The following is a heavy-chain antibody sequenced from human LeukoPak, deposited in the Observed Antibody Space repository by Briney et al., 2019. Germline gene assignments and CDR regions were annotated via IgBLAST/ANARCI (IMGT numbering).Heavy chain of an antibody. D-gene: IGHD2-15*01. J-gene: IGHJ3*02. CDR3: ANNGGYCSGGSCYSGHAFDI. CDR2: IYLSGST. Sequence: SETLSLTCTVSGYSISSGYYWGWLRPPPGKGLEWIGSIYLSGSTYYNPSLKSRVTISVDTSKNQFSLKLSSVTAADTAVYYCANNGGYCSGGSCYSGHAFDIWGQGTMVTVSS. CDR1: GYSISSGYY. V-gene: IGHV4-38-2*02.